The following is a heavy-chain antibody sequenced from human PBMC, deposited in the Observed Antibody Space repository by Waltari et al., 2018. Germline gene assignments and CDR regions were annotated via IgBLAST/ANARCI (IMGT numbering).Heavy chain of an antibody. V-gene: IGHV3-23*03. CDR2: IYSGGST. CDR3: AKDGAPGGYDFWSGYYYYYYMDV. D-gene: IGHD3-3*01. CDR1: GFTFSSYA. J-gene: IGHJ6*03. Sequence: DVQLLESGGGLVQPGGSLRLSCAASGFTFSSYALSWVRQAPWKGLEWVSVIYSGGSTYYADSVKGRFTISRDKSKNTLYLQMNSLRAEDTAVYYCAKDGAPGGYDFWSGYYYYYYMDVWGKGTTVTVSS.